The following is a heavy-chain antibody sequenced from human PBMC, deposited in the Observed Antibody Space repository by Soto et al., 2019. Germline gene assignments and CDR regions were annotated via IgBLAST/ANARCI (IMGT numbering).Heavy chain of an antibody. J-gene: IGHJ6*02. CDR1: GGSISSSSYY. V-gene: IGHV4-39*01. CDR2: IYYSGST. CDR3: ARKAKKSIFGVVINYYYYGMDV. Sequence: PSETLSLTCTVSGGSISSSSYYWGWIRQPPGKGLEWIGSIYYSGSTYYNPSLKSRVTISVDTSKNQFSLKLSSVTAADTAVYYCARKAKKSIFGVVINYYYYGMDVWGQGTTVTVSS. D-gene: IGHD3-3*01.